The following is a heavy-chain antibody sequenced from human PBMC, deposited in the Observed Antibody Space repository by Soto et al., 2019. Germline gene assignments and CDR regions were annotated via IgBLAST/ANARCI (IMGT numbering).Heavy chain of an antibody. D-gene: IGHD5-18*01. CDR2: IIPIFGTA. Sequence: GASVKVSCKASGGTFSSYAISWVRQAPGQGLEWMGGIIPIFGTANYAQKFQGRVTITADESTSTAYMELSGLRSEDTAVYYCQYSYGPCYYGMDVWGQGTTVTVSS. V-gene: IGHV1-69*13. J-gene: IGHJ6*02. CDR1: GGTFSSYA. CDR3: QYSYGPCYYGMDV.